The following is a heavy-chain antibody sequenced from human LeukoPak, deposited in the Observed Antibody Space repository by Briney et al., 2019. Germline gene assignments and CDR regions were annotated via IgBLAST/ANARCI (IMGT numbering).Heavy chain of an antibody. Sequence: GRSLRLSCAASGFTFSSYAMHWVRQAPGKGLEWVAVISYDGSNKYYADSVKGRFTISRDNSKNTLYLQMSSLRSEDTAVYYCARERGNWNDKAFDIWGQGTMVTVSS. CDR2: ISYDGSNK. D-gene: IGHD1-20*01. CDR3: ARERGNWNDKAFDI. J-gene: IGHJ3*02. CDR1: GFTFSSYA. V-gene: IGHV3-30*04.